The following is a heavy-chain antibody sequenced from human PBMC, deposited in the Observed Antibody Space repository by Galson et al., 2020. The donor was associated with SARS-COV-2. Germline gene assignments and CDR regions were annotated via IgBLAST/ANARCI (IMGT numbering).Heavy chain of an antibody. D-gene: IGHD3-3*01. CDR3: ASDDFGRTLGEMYYYYGMDV. CDR1: GFTFSSYS. Sequence: GGSLRLSCAASGFTFSSYSMNWVRQAPGKGLEWVSSISSSRSYIYYADSVKGRFTISRDNAKNSLYMQMNSLRAEDTAVYYCASDDFGRTLGEMYYYYGMDVWGQGTTVTVSS. CDR2: ISSSRSYI. J-gene: IGHJ6*02. V-gene: IGHV3-21*01.